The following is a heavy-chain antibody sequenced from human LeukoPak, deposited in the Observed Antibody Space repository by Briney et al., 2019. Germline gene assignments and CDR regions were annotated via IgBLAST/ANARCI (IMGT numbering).Heavy chain of an antibody. D-gene: IGHD6-13*01. V-gene: IGHV3-21*01. J-gene: IGHJ4*02. CDR2: ITSSSSYT. CDR1: GFTFSTYN. CDR3: AKGGGAAPTHLLDY. Sequence: PGGSLRLSCAASGFTFSTYNMNWVRQAPGKGLEWVSSITSSSSYTFYADSVRGRFTISRDNAKNSLYLQMNSLRAEDTAVYYCAKGGGAAPTHLLDYWGQGTLVTASS.